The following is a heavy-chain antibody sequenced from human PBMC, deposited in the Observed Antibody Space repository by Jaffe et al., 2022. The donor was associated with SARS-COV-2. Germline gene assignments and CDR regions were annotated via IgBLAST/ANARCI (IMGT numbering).Heavy chain of an antibody. CDR3: AKVVRGGRCYMCYMDV. CDR2: ISGSGGST. V-gene: IGHV3-23*04. Sequence: EVQLVESGGGLVQPGGSLRLSCAASGFTFSSYAMSWVRQAPGKGLEWVSAISGSGGSTYYADSVKGRFTISRDNSKNTLYLQMNSLRAEDTAVYYCAKVVRGGRCYMCYMDVWGKGTTVTVSS. CDR1: GFTFSSYA. J-gene: IGHJ6*03. D-gene: IGHD2-15*01.